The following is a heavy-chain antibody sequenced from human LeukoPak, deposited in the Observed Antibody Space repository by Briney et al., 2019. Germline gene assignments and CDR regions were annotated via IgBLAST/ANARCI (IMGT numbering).Heavy chain of an antibody. J-gene: IGHJ4*02. CDR1: GFTFSNYA. Sequence: GGSLRLSCAASGFTFSNYAIHWVRQAPGKGLEWVSIVGGGGVKTYYADSVKGRFTISRDNSKNTVYLQMNGLRAEDTAVYYCAKRGDCSGTCTYDYWGQGTLVTVSS. CDR3: AKRGDCSGTCTYDY. CDR2: VGGGGVKT. D-gene: IGHD2-2*01. V-gene: IGHV3-23*01.